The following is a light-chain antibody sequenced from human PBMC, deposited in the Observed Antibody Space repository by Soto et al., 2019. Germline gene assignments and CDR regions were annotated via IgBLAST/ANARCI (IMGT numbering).Light chain of an antibody. V-gene: IGKV3-20*01. CDR2: GAS. Sequence: EIVLTQPPGTLSLSPGEGATLSCRASQSVSSTYLAWYQQKAGHAPRLLIYGASSRATGIPDRFSGSGSGTDFTLTISRLEPEDVAVYYWQQYGSSPQTFGQGT. CDR3: QQYGSSPQT. CDR1: QSVSSTY. J-gene: IGKJ1*01.